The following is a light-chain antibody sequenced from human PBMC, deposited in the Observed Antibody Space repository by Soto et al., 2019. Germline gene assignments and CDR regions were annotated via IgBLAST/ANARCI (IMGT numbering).Light chain of an antibody. V-gene: IGKV1-39*01. CDR3: HQSYSTPSWT. CDR1: QSISSY. Sequence: DIQMTQSPSSLSASVGDRVTITCRASQSISSYLNWYQQKPAKAPKLLIYAASSLQSGVPSRFSGSGSGTDFTLTISSLQPEDFAIYYCHQSYSTPSWTFGQGTKVEIK. CDR2: AAS. J-gene: IGKJ1*01.